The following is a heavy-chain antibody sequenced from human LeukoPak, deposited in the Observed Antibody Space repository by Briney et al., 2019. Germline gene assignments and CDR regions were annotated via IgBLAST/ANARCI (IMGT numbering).Heavy chain of an antibody. CDR3: ARDFGLWFGELEDY. D-gene: IGHD3-10*01. V-gene: IGHV1-3*01. CDR2: INAGNGNT. J-gene: IGHJ4*02. CDR1: GYIFTTYG. Sequence: ASVKVSCTASGYIFTTYGMHWVRQAPGQRLEWMGWINAGNGNTKYSQKFQGRVTITRDTSASTAYMELSSLRSEDTAMYYCARDFGLWFGELEDYWGQGTLVTVSS.